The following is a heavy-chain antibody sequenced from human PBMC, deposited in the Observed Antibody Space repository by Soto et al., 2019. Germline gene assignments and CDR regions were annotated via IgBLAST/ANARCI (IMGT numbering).Heavy chain of an antibody. D-gene: IGHD5-18*01. CDR1: GFTVSSNY. V-gene: IGHV3-53*01. CDR2: IYSDGNT. Sequence: GGSLRLSCAASGFTVSSNYMSWVRQAPGKGLEWVSIIYSDGNTYYADSVKGRFTISRDNSKNTLYLQMNSLRAEDTAVYYCARDGKGYSYGYSDCWGQGT. J-gene: IGHJ4*02. CDR3: ARDGKGYSYGYSDC.